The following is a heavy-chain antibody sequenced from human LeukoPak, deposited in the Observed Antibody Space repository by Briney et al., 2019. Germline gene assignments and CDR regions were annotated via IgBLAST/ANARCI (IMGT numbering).Heavy chain of an antibody. Sequence: ASVRVSCKASGYTFTSYGISWMRQAPGQGLEWMGWISAYNGNTNYAQKLQGRVTMTTDTSTSTAYMELRSLRSDDTAVYYCARWGYSYAPTYYFDYWGQGTLVTVSS. CDR1: GYTFTSYG. CDR3: ARWGYSYAPTYYFDY. D-gene: IGHD5-18*01. V-gene: IGHV1-18*01. CDR2: ISAYNGNT. J-gene: IGHJ4*02.